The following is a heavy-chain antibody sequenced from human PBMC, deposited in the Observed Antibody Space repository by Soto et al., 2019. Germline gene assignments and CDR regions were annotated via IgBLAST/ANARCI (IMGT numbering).Heavy chain of an antibody. Sequence: QLQLQESGSGLVKPSQTLSLTCAVSGGSISSGGYSWSWIRQPPGKGLEWIGYIYHSGSTYYNPSVRSRGSNPVXXSKNQFSLTVTSVSAADTAVYYCARWVSTVTTIDYWGQGTPVTVYS. V-gene: IGHV4-30-2*01. J-gene: IGHJ4*02. CDR1: GGSISSGGYS. D-gene: IGHD4-17*01. CDR3: ARWVSTVTTIDY. CDR2: IYHSGST.